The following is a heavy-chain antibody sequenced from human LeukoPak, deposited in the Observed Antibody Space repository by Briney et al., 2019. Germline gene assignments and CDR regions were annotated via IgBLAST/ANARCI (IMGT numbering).Heavy chain of an antibody. CDR3: ARDGADNSGYYFGSL. J-gene: IGHJ3*01. CDR1: GFTLSSYW. D-gene: IGHD3-22*01. CDR2: IKQDGSEK. Sequence: GGSLRLSCAASGFTLSSYWMSWVRQAPGKGLEWAANIKQDGSEKYYVDSVKGRFTISRDNAKNSLYLQMNSLRAEDTAVYYCARDGADNSGYYFGSLWGQGTVVTVSS. V-gene: IGHV3-7*01.